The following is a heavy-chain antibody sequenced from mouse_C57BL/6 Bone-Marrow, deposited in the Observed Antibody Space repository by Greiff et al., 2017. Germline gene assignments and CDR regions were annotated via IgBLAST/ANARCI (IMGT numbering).Heavy chain of an antibody. Sequence: QVQLKESGPELVKPGASVKLSCKASGYTFTSYDINWVKQRPGQGLEWIGWIYPRDGSTKYNEKFKGKATLTVDTSSSTAYMELHRRTSEDSAVYFCAGVEYDGSSGDLYIDVWGTGTTVPVSS. CDR2: IYPRDGST. D-gene: IGHD1-1*01. CDR3: AGVEYDGSSGDLYIDV. J-gene: IGHJ1*03. CDR1: GYTFTSYD. V-gene: IGHV1-85*01.